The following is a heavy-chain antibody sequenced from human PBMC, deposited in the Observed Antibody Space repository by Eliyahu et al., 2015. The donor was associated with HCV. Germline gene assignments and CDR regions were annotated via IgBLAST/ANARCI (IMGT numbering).Heavy chain of an antibody. J-gene: IGHJ5*02. CDR1: GFTFSSYS. D-gene: IGHD3-10*01. CDR2: ISXSSSYI. V-gene: IGHV3-21*01. CDR3: ARDTDYYGSGSYSNWFDP. Sequence: EVQLVESGGGLVKPGGSLXLSCAASGFTFSSYSMNWVRQAPGKGLEWVSSISXSSSYIYYADSVKGRFTISRDNAKNSLYLQMNSLRAEDTAVYYCARDTDYYGSGSYSNWFDPWGQGTLVTVSS.